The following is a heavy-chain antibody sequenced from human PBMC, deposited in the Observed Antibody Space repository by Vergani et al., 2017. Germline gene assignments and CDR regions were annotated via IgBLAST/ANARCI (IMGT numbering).Heavy chain of an antibody. CDR2: ISGSGGST. Sequence: EVQLLESGGGLVQPGGSLRLSCAASGFTFSSYAMSWVRQAPGKGLEWVSAISGSGGSTYYADSVKGRFTISRDNSKNTLYLQMNSLRAEDTAVYYCAKGPYRSVRLYYYYMDVWGKGTTVTVSS. V-gene: IGHV3-23*01. D-gene: IGHD6-19*01. J-gene: IGHJ6*03. CDR3: AKGPYRSVRLYYYYMDV. CDR1: GFTFSSYA.